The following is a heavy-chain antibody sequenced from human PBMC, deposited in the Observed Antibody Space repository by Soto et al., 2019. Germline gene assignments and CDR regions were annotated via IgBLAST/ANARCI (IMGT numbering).Heavy chain of an antibody. CDR1: GGTFSSYA. D-gene: IGHD5-12*01. CDR2: TIPIFGTA. J-gene: IGHJ4*02. V-gene: IGHV1-69*01. Sequence: QVQLVQSGAEVKKPGSSVKVSCNASGGTFSSYAISWVRQAPGQGLEWMGGTIPIFGTANYAQKFQGRVTITADESTSTAYMELSSLRSEDTAVYYCARGGMPLWMATGPFDYWGQGTLVTVSS. CDR3: ARGGMPLWMATGPFDY.